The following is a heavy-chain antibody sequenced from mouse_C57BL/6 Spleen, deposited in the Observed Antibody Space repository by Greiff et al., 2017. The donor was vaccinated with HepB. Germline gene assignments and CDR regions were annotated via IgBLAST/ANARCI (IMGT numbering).Heavy chain of an antibody. CDR1: GFNIKNTY. J-gene: IGHJ3*01. Sequence: VQLQQSVAELVRPGASVKLSCTASGFNIKNTYMHWVKQRPEQGLEWIGRIDPANGNTKYAPKFQGKATITADTSSTTAYLQLSRLTSEDTAIYYCARVAQATWGVWFAYWGQGTLVTVSA. CDR2: IDPANGNT. CDR3: ARVAQATWGVWFAY. V-gene: IGHV14-3*01. D-gene: IGHD3-2*02.